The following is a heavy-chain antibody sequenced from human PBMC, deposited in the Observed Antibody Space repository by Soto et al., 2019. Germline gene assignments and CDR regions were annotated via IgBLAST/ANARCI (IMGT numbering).Heavy chain of an antibody. Sequence: GGSLRLSCAASGFTFSSYEMNWVRQAPGKGLEWVSYISSSGSTIYYADSVKGRFTISRDNAKNSLYLQMNSLRAEDTAVYYCARDAANWSYFDYWGQGTLVTVSS. CDR1: GFTFSSYE. D-gene: IGHD7-27*01. CDR3: ARDAANWSYFDY. V-gene: IGHV3-48*03. J-gene: IGHJ4*02. CDR2: ISSSGSTI.